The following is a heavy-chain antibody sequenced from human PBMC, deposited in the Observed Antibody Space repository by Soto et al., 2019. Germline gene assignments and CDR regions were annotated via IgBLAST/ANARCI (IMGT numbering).Heavy chain of an antibody. J-gene: IGHJ3*02. CDR1: GGSITSSSFF. CDR2: IYSSGTT. V-gene: IGHV4-39*01. Sequence: QLQLQESGPGLVKPSETLSLTCTVSGGSITSSSFFWGWIRQPPGKGLEWIGTIYSSGTTYYNPSLKSRVTISVDTSKNQFSLKLSSVTAADTAVYYCARRTEDYASGRKPFDIWGQGTTVTVSS. D-gene: IGHD3-10*01. CDR3: ARRTEDYASGRKPFDI.